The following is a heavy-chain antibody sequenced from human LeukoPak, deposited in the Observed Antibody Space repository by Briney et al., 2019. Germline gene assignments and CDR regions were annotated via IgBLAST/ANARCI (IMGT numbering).Heavy chain of an antibody. CDR3: AKSGASGYCSSTSCHRRGVDY. CDR2: ISGSGGST. V-gene: IGHV3-23*01. CDR1: GFTYSSYA. J-gene: IGHJ4*02. D-gene: IGHD2-2*01. Sequence: GGSLRLSCAASGFTYSSYAMSWVRQAPGKGLEWVSAISGSGGSTYYADSVKGRFTISRDNSKNTLYLQMNSLRAEDTAVYYCAKSGASGYCSSTSCHRRGVDYWGQGTLVTVFS.